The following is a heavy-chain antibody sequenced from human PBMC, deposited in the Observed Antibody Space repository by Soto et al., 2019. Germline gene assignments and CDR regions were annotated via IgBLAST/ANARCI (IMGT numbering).Heavy chain of an antibody. V-gene: IGHV5-10-1*01. CDR2: IDPSDSYT. J-gene: IGHJ3*01. CDR1: GYSFTSYW. D-gene: IGHD1-26*01. Sequence: GESLKISCKGPGYSFTSYWISWVRQMPGKGLEGMGRIDPSDSYTNYSPSFQGHVSISADKSTTTAYLQSSSLQASDTAMYYCGRSASGYAFDCWGRGKRVTVSS. CDR3: GRSASGYAFDC.